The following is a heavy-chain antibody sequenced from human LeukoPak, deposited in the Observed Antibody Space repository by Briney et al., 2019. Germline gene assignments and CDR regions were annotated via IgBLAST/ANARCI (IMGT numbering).Heavy chain of an antibody. V-gene: IGHV3-23*01. CDR2: ISGSGGST. D-gene: IGHD3-22*01. J-gene: IGHJ1*01. Sequence: TGGSLRLSCAASGFTFSSYAMSWVRQAPGKGLEWVSAISGSGGSTYYADSVKGRFTISRDNSKNTLYLQMNSLRAEDTAVYYCAKEYYDSSGYYYLGYFQHWGQGTLVTVSS. CDR1: GFTFSSYA. CDR3: AKEYYDSSGYYYLGYFQH.